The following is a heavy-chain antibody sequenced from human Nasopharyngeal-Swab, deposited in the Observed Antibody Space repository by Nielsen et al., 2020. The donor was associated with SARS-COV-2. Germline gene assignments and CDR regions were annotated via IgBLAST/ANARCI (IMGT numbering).Heavy chain of an antibody. CDR1: GFTFSSYW. V-gene: IGHV3-74*01. CDR3: AREGANSYGENWYFDL. CDR2: IDSDGSST. J-gene: IGHJ2*01. D-gene: IGHD5-18*01. Sequence: GESLKISCAASGFTFSSYWMHWVRQAPGKGLAWVSRIDSDGSSTIYADSVKGRFTISRDNAKNTLYLQMNSLRAEDTAVYYCAREGANSYGENWYFDLWGRGTLVTVSS.